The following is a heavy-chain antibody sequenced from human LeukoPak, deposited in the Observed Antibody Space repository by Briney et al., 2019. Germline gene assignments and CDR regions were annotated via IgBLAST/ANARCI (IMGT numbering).Heavy chain of an antibody. CDR1: GGSISSYY. V-gene: IGHV4-4*07. D-gene: IGHD1-26*01. Sequence: PSETLSLTCTVSGGSISSYYWSWIRQPAGKGLEWIGRIYTSGSTNYNPSLKSRVTMSVDTCKNQFSLKLSSVTAADTAVYYCARNTYSGSYSPFDYWGQGTLVTVSS. J-gene: IGHJ4*02. CDR2: IYTSGST. CDR3: ARNTYSGSYSPFDY.